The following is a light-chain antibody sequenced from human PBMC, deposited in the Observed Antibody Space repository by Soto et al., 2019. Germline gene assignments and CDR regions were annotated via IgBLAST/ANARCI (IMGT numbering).Light chain of an antibody. Sequence: EIVLTQSPGTLSLSPGERATLSCRASQSVSSSYLAWYQQKPGQAPRLLIYGASSRATGIPDRVSGSGSGTDFTLTISRLEPEDFAVYYCQHFQAFGGGTKVEIK. J-gene: IGKJ4*01. CDR2: GAS. CDR1: QSVSSSY. V-gene: IGKV3-20*01. CDR3: QHFQA.